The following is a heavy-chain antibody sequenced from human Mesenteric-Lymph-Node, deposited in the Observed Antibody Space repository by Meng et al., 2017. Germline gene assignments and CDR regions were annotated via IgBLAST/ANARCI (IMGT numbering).Heavy chain of an antibody. Sequence: ASVKVSCKVSGYTLTELSMHWVRQAPGKGLEWMGGFDPEDGETIYAQKFQSRVTMTEDTSTDTAYMELSSLRSEDTAVYYCATGYDRWYYFDYWGQGTLVTVSS. J-gene: IGHJ4*02. D-gene: IGHD3-22*01. CDR3: ATGYDRWYYFDY. V-gene: IGHV1-24*01. CDR1: GYTLTELS. CDR2: FDPEDGET.